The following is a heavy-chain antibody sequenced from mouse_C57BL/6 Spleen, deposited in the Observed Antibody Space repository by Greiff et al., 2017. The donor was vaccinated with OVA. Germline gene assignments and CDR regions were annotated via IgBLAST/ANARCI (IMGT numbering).Heavy chain of an antibody. Sequence: QVQLQQSGAELVRPGTSVKVSCKASGYAFTNYLIEWVKQRPGQGLEWIGVINPGSGGTNYNEKFKGKATLTADKSSSTAYMQLSSLTSEDSAVYFCGRNSNYVRAMDYWGQGTSVTVSS. CDR1: GYAFTNYL. V-gene: IGHV1-54*01. CDR3: GRNSNYVRAMDY. D-gene: IGHD2-5*01. CDR2: INPGSGGT. J-gene: IGHJ4*01.